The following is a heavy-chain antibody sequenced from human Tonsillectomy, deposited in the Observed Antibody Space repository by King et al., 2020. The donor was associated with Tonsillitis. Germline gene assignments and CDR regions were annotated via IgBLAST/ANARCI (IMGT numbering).Heavy chain of an antibody. V-gene: IGHV4-39*01. J-gene: IGHJ6*03. Sequence: QLQESGPGLVKPSETLSLTCTVSGGSISSSSYYWGWIRQPPGKGLEWIGSIHHSESTYYNPSLKCRVPISVDTSKNQSSVKLSSVTAADTAVYYCARHVCRPGGYYYYYMDVWGKGTTVTVSS. CDR3: ARHVCRPGGYYYYYMDV. D-gene: IGHD5/OR15-5a*01. CDR1: GGSISSSSYY. CDR2: IHHSEST.